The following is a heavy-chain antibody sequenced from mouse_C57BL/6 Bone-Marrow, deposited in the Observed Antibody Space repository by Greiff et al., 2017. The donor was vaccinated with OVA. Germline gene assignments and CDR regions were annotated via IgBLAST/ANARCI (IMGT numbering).Heavy chain of an antibody. Sequence: QVQLKESGPELVKPGASVKISCKASGYAFSSSWMNWVKQRPGKGLEWIGRIYPGDGDTNYNGKFKGKATLTADKSSSTAYMQLSSLTSEDSAVYFCARTPHYYGSSYLFAYWGQGTLVTVSA. J-gene: IGHJ3*01. CDR3: ARTPHYYGSSYLFAY. CDR1: GYAFSSSW. D-gene: IGHD1-1*01. CDR2: IYPGDGDT. V-gene: IGHV1-82*01.